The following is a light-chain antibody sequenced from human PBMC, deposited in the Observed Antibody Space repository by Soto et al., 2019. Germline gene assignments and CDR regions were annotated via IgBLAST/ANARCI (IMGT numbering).Light chain of an antibody. J-gene: IGKJ4*01. V-gene: IGKV1-39*01. CDR1: QSISSY. CDR2: AAS. Sequence: DIQMTQSPSSLSASVGDRVTITCRASQSISSYLNWYQQKPGKAPKLLIYAASSLQSGVPSRFSGSGSGTDFTLTISSLQPEEFATYSCQQSYSTPFTFGGGTKVEIK. CDR3: QQSYSTPFT.